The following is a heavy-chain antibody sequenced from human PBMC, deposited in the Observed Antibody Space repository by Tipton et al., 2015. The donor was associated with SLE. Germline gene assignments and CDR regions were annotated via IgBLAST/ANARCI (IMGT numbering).Heavy chain of an antibody. Sequence: SLRLSCAASGLTVSNSYMNWVRQALGKGLEWVSIIHGGGSTYYADSVKGRFTISRDNSKNTLYLQMNSLRPDDTAVYYCAREVGASAFDFWGQGTMVTVSS. V-gene: IGHV3-66*02. D-gene: IGHD1-26*01. CDR1: GLTVSNSY. CDR2: IHGGGST. J-gene: IGHJ3*01. CDR3: AREVGASAFDF.